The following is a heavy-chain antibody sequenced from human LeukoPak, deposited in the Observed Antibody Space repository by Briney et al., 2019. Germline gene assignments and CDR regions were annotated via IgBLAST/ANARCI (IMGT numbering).Heavy chain of an antibody. CDR2: INPNSGGT. V-gene: IGHV1-2*02. D-gene: IGHD2-15*01. CDR3: AREDCSGGSCYSLSLTPVFHVFDI. J-gene: IGHJ3*02. CDR1: GYTFIGYY. Sequence: ASVKVPCKASGYTFIGYYMHWVRQAPGQGLEWMGWINPNSGGTNYAQKFQGRVTMTRDRSISTAYMELSRLRSDDTAVYYCAREDCSGGSCYSLSLTPVFHVFDIWGQGTMVTVSS.